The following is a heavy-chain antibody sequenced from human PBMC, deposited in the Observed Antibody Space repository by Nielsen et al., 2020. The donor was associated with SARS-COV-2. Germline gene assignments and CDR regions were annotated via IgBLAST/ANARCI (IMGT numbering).Heavy chain of an antibody. CDR3: AKGSGYTSGWYGDY. J-gene: IGHJ4*02. CDR2: ISAST. V-gene: IGHV3-23*01. CDR1: GFTISTYA. D-gene: IGHD6-19*01. Sequence: GGSLRLSCVVSGFTISTYAMSWVRQAPGKGLEWVSAISASTYYADSVKGRFTISRDNPKNTLYLQMNSLRAEDTAVYYCAKGSGYTSGWYGDYWGQGTLVTVSS.